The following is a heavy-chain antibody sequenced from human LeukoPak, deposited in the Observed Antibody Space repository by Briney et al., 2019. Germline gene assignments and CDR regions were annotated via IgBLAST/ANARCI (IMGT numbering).Heavy chain of an antibody. CDR1: GGSISSYY. CDR3: ASGKTTRYYYYYMDV. J-gene: IGHJ6*03. Sequence: SETLSLTCTVSGGSISSYYWSWIRQPPGKGLEWIGYIYYSGSTNYNPSLKSRVTMSVDTSKNQFSLKLSSVTAADTAVYYCASGKTTRYYYYYMDVWGKGTTVTVSS. CDR2: IYYSGST. D-gene: IGHD2-15*01. V-gene: IGHV4-59*12.